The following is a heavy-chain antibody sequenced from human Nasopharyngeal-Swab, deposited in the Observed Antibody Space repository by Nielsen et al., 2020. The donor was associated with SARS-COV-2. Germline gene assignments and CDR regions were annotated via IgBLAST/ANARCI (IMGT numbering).Heavy chain of an antibody. V-gene: IGHV3-11*01. D-gene: IGHD3-10*01. CDR1: GFSFSDYY. CDR3: AKVRGVGSTEDHFDF. Sequence: SLKISCAASGFSFSDYYMSWIRQAPGKRLEWVSYITPSGGTIYYADSVKGRFTISRDNAKNSLYLQVNGLRAEDTAVYYCAKVRGVGSTEDHFDFWGQGTLVTVSS. J-gene: IGHJ4*02. CDR2: ITPSGGTI.